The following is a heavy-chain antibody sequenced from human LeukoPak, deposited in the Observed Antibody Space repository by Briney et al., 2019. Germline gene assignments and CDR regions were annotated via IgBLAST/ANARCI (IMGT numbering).Heavy chain of an antibody. Sequence: SETLSLTCAVYGGSFSGYYWSWIRQPPGKGLEWIGEINHSGSTNYNPSLKSRVTISVDTSKNQFSLKLSSVTAADTAVYYCARRPYGSGSYARVLDYRGQGTLVTVSS. CDR3: ARRPYGSGSYARVLDY. CDR2: INHSGST. V-gene: IGHV4-34*01. J-gene: IGHJ4*02. D-gene: IGHD3-10*01. CDR1: GGSFSGYY.